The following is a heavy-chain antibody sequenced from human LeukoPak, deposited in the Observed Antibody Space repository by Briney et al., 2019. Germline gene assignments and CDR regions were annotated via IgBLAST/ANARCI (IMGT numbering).Heavy chain of an antibody. D-gene: IGHD3-9*01. CDR3: AKEGILTGYDY. CDR1: GFTFSTYA. CDR2: IGDTT. Sequence: GGSLRLSCAASGFTFSTYAMSWVRQAPGKGLEWVSAIGDTTYYADSVKGRFTISRDNSKNTLYLQMNSLRAEDTAVYYCAKEGILTGYDYWGQGTLVTVSS. J-gene: IGHJ4*02. V-gene: IGHV3-23*01.